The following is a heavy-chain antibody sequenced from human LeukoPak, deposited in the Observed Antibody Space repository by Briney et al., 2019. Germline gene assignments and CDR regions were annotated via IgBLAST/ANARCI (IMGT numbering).Heavy chain of an antibody. J-gene: IGHJ4*02. Sequence: PGGSLRLSCAASGFTVGTNSMSWVRQSPGKGLEWVSRINSDGSSTRYADSVKGRFTISRDNAKNTLYLQMNSLRAEDTAVYYCVRLGYSRYEFDYWGQGTLVTVSS. CDR1: GFTVGTNS. D-gene: IGHD5-12*01. CDR2: INSDGSST. V-gene: IGHV3-74*01. CDR3: VRLGYSRYEFDY.